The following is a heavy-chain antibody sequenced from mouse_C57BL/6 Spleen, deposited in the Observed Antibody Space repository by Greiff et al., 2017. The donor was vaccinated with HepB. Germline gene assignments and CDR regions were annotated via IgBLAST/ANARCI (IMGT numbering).Heavy chain of an antibody. CDR3: VRQRKITTAFDY. J-gene: IGHJ2*01. D-gene: IGHD1-2*01. V-gene: IGHV10-1*01. Sequence: EVKVVESGGGLVQPKGSLKLSCAASGFSFNTYAMNWVRQAPGKGLEWVARIRSKSNNYATYYADSVKDRFTISRDDSESMLYLQMNNLKTEDTAMYYCVRQRKITTAFDYWGQGTTLTVSS. CDR2: IRSKSNNYAT. CDR1: GFSFNTYA.